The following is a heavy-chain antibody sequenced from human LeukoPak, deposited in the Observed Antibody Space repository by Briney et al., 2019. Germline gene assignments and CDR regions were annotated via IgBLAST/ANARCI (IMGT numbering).Heavy chain of an antibody. CDR3: ARVDTVMAYYFDL. CDR1: GFTFSSYS. J-gene: IGHJ4*02. CDR2: ISSSSSTI. Sequence: GGSLRLSCAASGFTFSSYSMNWVRQAPGKGLEWLSYISSSSSTIYYADSLKGRFTISRDNAKNSLYLQMNSLRAEDTAVYYCARVDTVMAYYFDLWGQGTLVTVSS. V-gene: IGHV3-48*01. D-gene: IGHD5-18*01.